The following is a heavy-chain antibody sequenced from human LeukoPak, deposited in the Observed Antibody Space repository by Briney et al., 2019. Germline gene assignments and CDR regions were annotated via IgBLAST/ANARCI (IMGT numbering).Heavy chain of an antibody. CDR2: IYHSGST. CDR1: GYSISSCYY. V-gene: IGHV4-38-2*02. J-gene: IGHJ6*03. CDR3: ARDRNVPGFWSGYDYYYMGV. D-gene: IGHD3-3*01. Sequence: PSETLSLTCTVSGYSISSCYYWGWSRQPPGKGLGVTGSIYHSGSTYYKPSLKSRLTISVDTSKNQFSMKLSSVTAADTAVYYCARDRNVPGFWSGYDYYYMGVWGKGTTVTVSS.